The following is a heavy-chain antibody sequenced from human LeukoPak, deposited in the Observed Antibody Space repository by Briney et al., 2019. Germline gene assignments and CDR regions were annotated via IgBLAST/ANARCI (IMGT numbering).Heavy chain of an antibody. CDR1: GYTFTGYY. D-gene: IGHD3-22*01. J-gene: IGHJ4*02. Sequence: ASVKVSCKASGYTFTGYYMHWVRQAPGQGLEWMGWINPNSGGTNYAQKFQGRVTMTRDTSIGTAYMELSRLRSDDTAVYYCARSFRYYYDSSGKMYYFDYWGQGTLVTVSS. V-gene: IGHV1-2*02. CDR2: INPNSGGT. CDR3: ARSFRYYYDSSGKMYYFDY.